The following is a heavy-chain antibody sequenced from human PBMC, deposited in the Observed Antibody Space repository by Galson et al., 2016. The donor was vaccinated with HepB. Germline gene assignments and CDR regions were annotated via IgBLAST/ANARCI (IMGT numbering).Heavy chain of an antibody. CDR1: GFTLSTYW. J-gene: IGHJ4*02. Sequence: SLRLSCAASGFTLSTYWMTWVRQAPGKGLEWVAIMKHDGSEEIYADSVRGRFTISGDNAKNLQFLQMNSLRGEDTAVYYYVSGSGWLSDHWGQGILVTVSS. V-gene: IGHV3-7*03. CDR3: VSGSGWLSDH. D-gene: IGHD6-19*01. CDR2: MKHDGSEE.